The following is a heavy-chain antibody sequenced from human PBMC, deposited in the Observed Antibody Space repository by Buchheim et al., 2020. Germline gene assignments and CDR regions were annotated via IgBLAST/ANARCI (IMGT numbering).Heavy chain of an antibody. CDR2: ISASGYST. V-gene: IGHV3-23*01. D-gene: IGHD3-3*01. CDR3: AKDIWSGYGPSDY. CDR1: GFTFSNFA. Sequence: EVQLLESGGGLVQPGGSLRLSCAASGFTFSNFAMSWVRQAPGEGLEWVSSISASGYSTYHADSVKGRFTISRDNSNNTLFLHMNSLRADDTAIYFCAKDIWSGYGPSDYGGQGTL. J-gene: IGHJ4*02.